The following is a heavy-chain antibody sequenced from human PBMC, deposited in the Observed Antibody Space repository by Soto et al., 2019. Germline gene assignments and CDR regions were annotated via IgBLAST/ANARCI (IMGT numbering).Heavy chain of an antibody. CDR3: ARGLAYYDYVWGSYRQWYYYYGMDV. D-gene: IGHD3-16*02. Sequence: ASVKVSCKASGYTFTSYDINWARQATGQGLEWMGWMNPNSGNTGYAQKFQGRVTMTRNTSISTAYMELSSLRSEDTAVYYCARGLAYYDYVWGSYRQWYYYYGMDVWGQGTTVTVSS. J-gene: IGHJ6*02. V-gene: IGHV1-8*01. CDR1: GYTFTSYD. CDR2: MNPNSGNT.